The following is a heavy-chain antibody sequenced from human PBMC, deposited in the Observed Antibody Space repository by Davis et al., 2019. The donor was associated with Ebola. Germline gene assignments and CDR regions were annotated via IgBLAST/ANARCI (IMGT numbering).Heavy chain of an antibody. J-gene: IGHJ4*02. CDR2: INSDGSST. CDR1: GFTFSSYW. Sequence: GESLKISCAASGFTFSSYWMHWVRQAPGKGLVWVSRINSDGSSTSYADSVKGRFTISRGNAKNTLYLQMNSLRAEDTAVYYCARGGALSGYDAWGQGTLVTVSS. CDR3: ARGGALSGYDA. D-gene: IGHD5-12*01. V-gene: IGHV3-74*01.